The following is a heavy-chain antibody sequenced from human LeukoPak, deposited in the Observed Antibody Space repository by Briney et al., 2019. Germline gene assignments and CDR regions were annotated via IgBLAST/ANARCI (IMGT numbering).Heavy chain of an antibody. J-gene: IGHJ4*02. Sequence: PGRSLRLSCAASGFTFSSYAMHWVRQAPGKGLEWVAVISYDGSNKYYADSVKGRLTISRDNSRNTLYLQMNSLRAEDTAVYYCAKERPGYHAVDYWGQGTLVTVSS. D-gene: IGHD5-18*01. CDR3: AKERPGYHAVDY. V-gene: IGHV3-30*04. CDR2: ISYDGSNK. CDR1: GFTFSSYA.